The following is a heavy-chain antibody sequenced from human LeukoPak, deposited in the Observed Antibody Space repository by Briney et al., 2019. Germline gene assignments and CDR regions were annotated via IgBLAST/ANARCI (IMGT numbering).Heavy chain of an antibody. Sequence: SETLSLTCAVSGGSISSGGYSWSWIRQPPGKGLGWIGYIYHSGSTYYNPSLKSRVTISVDRPKNQFSLKLRSVTAADTAVYYCARTYPNSGSVDYWGQGTLVTVSS. D-gene: IGHD1-26*01. CDR2: IYHSGST. J-gene: IGHJ4*02. CDR3: ARTYPNSGSVDY. CDR1: GGSISSGGYS. V-gene: IGHV4-30-2*01.